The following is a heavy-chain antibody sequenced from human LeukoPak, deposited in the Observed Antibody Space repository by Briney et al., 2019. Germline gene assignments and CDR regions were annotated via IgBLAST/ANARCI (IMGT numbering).Heavy chain of an antibody. CDR1: GFTFSSYA. D-gene: IGHD2-2*01. CDR2: ISGSGGST. V-gene: IGHV3-23*01. J-gene: IGHJ4*02. Sequence: GGSLRLSCAASGFTFSSYAMSWVRQAPGKGLEWVSAISGSGGSTYYADSVKGRFTISRDNSKNTLCLQMNSLRAEDTAVYYCAKDDIVVVPAAPTSGICDYWGQGTLVTVSS. CDR3: AKDDIVVVPAAPTSGICDY.